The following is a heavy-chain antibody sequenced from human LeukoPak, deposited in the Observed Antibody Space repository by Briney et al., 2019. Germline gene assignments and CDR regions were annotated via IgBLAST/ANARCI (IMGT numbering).Heavy chain of an antibody. Sequence: SETLSLTCAVYGGSFSGYYWSWIRQPPGKGLEWIGSIYYSGSTYYNPSLKSRVTISVDTSKNQFSLKLSSVTAADTAVYYCARQEGAAAGTLFVYWGQGTLVTVSS. CDR2: IYYSGST. CDR1: GGSFSGYY. J-gene: IGHJ4*02. V-gene: IGHV4-34*01. CDR3: ARQEGAAAGTLFVY. D-gene: IGHD6-13*01.